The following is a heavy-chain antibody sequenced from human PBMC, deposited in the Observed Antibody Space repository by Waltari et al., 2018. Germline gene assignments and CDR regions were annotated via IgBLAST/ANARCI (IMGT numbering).Heavy chain of an antibody. V-gene: IGHV3-74*03. CDR1: GSIFSSHW. Sequence: EVQLVESGGGLVQPGGSMRLSCAASGSIFSSHWMHWVRQPPGKGLVWVSRLRGDGGDSTYADSVKGRFTISRDNAKNTLYLQMNSLRAEDTAIYYCATDLILGSGSLGYWGQGTLVTVSS. D-gene: IGHD1-26*01. CDR3: ATDLILGSGSLGY. J-gene: IGHJ4*02. CDR2: LRGDGGDS.